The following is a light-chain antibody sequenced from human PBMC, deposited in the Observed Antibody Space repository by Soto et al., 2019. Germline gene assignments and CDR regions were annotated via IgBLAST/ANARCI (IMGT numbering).Light chain of an antibody. CDR2: EVS. V-gene: IGLV2-14*01. J-gene: IGLJ1*01. CDR1: SGDVAGY. Sequence: QSALTQPASVSGSPGQSITVSCTGTSGDVAGYVSWYQQHPGKAPKLMIYEVSIRPSGVSNRFSASKSGNTASLTISGLQAEDEDDYYCSSYTSSNTLVFGTGTKLTVL. CDR3: SSYTSSNTLV.